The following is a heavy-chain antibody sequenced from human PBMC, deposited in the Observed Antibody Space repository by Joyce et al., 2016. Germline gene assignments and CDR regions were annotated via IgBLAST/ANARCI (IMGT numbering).Heavy chain of an antibody. Sequence: EVHLLQSGPEVTKPGTTVTISCEISGYTFSDYYMQWVRQAPGKGLEWMGLIDPEDGETLSAEEFLGRLTITADSAVYYCTTGAQHPHIVAPTTSSSDAFHFWGQGTLVTVSS. CDR3: DAFHF. V-gene: IGHV1-69-2*01. J-gene: IGHJ3*01. D-gene: IGHD5-12*01. CDR2: IDPEDGET. CDR1: GYTFSDYY.